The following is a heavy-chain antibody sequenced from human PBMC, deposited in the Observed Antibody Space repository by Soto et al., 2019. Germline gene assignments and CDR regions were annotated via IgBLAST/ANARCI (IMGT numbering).Heavy chain of an antibody. J-gene: IGHJ5*02. V-gene: IGHV4-59*01. CDR1: GGSISSYY. CDR3: ARVRGYWFDP. Sequence: QVQLQESGPGLVKPSETLSLTCTVSGGSISSYYWSWLRQPPGKGLEWIGYIYYSGSTNYNPSLKSRVTISVDTSKNQFSLKLSSVTAADTAVYYCARVRGYWFDPWGQGTLVTVSS. CDR2: IYYSGST.